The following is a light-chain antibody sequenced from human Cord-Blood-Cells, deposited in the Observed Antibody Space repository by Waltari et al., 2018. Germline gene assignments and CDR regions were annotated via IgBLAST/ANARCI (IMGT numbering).Light chain of an antibody. J-gene: IGLJ1*01. V-gene: IGLV2-14*01. Sequence: QSALTQPASVSGSPGQSITISCTGTSSDVGGYNYVSWYQQHPGKAPKLMIYEGSNRPSGVSNRFSGSKSGNTASLTISGLQAEDEADDYCSSYTSSSTQVFGTGTKVTVL. CDR2: EGS. CDR3: SSYTSSSTQV. CDR1: SSDVGGYNY.